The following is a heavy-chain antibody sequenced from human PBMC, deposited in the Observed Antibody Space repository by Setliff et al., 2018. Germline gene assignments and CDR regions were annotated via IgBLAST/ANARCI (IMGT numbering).Heavy chain of an antibody. CDR2: IYYSGST. D-gene: IGHD2-2*01. V-gene: IGHV4-39*07. Sequence: PSETLSLTCSVSGGSISSSRYFWGWIRQTPGKGLEWIGSIYYSGSTYYNPSLESRVTISVDTSKNQVSLKLSSMTAADTAVYYCARGRPPLVGDYWGQGTLVTVSS. CDR3: ARGRPPLVGDY. CDR1: GGSISSSRYF. J-gene: IGHJ4*02.